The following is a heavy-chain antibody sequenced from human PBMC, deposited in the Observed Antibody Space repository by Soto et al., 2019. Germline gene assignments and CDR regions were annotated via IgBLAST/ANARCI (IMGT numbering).Heavy chain of an antibody. V-gene: IGHV3-33*01. D-gene: IGHD6-19*01. CDR2: IWYDGSNK. Sequence: QVQLVASGGGVVQPGRSLRLSCAASGFTFSSYGMHWDRQAPGTGMEWVAVIWYDGSNKYYADSVNGRFTISRDNSKNTLYLQMHSLRAEDTAVYYCARPRADSSGWSGYCDSWGQGTPDTVSS. CDR1: GFTFSSYG. CDR3: ARPRADSSGWSGYCDS. J-gene: IGHJ4*02.